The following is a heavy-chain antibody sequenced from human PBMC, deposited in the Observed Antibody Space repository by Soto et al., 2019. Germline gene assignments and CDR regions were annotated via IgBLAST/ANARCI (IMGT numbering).Heavy chain of an antibody. Sequence: ASVKVSCKASGYTFTSYGSSWVRQAPGQGLEWMGWISAYNGNTNYAQKLQGRVTMTTDTSTSTAYMELRSLRSEDTAVYYCARGAPATVTTGGGMDVWGKGTTVTVSS. V-gene: IGHV1-18*01. J-gene: IGHJ6*04. CDR1: GYTFTSYG. CDR2: ISAYNGNT. D-gene: IGHD4-17*01. CDR3: ARGAPATVTTGGGMDV.